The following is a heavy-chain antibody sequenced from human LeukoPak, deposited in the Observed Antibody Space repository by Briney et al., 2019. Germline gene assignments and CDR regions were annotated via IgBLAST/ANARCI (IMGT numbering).Heavy chain of an antibody. D-gene: IGHD3-10*01. Sequence: SETLSLTCTVSGGSISSYYWSWIRQPAGKGLEWIGRIYTSGSTNYNPSLKSRVTMSVDTSRNQFSLKLSSVTAADTAVYYCARVGGGSGSYFHFDYWGQGTLVTVSS. CDR1: GGSISSYY. CDR3: ARVGGGSGSYFHFDY. V-gene: IGHV4-4*07. J-gene: IGHJ4*02. CDR2: IYTSGST.